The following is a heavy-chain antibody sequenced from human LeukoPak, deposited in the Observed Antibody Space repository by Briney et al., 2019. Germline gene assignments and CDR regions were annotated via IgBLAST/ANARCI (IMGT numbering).Heavy chain of an antibody. CDR3: AKQLGYCSDGSCYFPY. J-gene: IGHJ4*02. Sequence: GGSLRLSCAASGFAFSIYGMGWVRQSPGKGLEWVSAISNNGGYTYYADSVQGRFTISRDNSKSTLCLQMNSLRAEDTAVYYCAKQLGYCSDGSCYFPYWGQGTLVTVSS. CDR1: GFAFSIYG. V-gene: IGHV3-23*01. CDR2: ISNNGGYT. D-gene: IGHD2-15*01.